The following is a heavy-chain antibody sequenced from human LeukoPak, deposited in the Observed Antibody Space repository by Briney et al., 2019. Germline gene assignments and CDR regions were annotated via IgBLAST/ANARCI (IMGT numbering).Heavy chain of an antibody. D-gene: IGHD3-9*01. J-gene: IGHJ3*02. V-gene: IGHV4-39*07. CDR3: ARRPKYNYDILTGYFELVGDDAFDI. Sequence: SETLSLTCIVSGGSINSSSYYWGWIRQPPGKGLEWIGSIYYSGRTYYNPSLKSRVTISVDTSKNQFSLKLSSVTAADTAVYYCARRPKYNYDILTGYFELVGDDAFDIWGQGTMVTVSS. CDR2: IYYSGRT. CDR1: GGSINSSSYY.